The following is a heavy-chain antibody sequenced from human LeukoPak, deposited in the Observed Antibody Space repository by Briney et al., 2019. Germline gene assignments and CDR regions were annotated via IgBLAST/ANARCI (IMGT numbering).Heavy chain of an antibody. CDR3: VRGAYYAAY. CDR2: IKQDGSEK. D-gene: IGHD2/OR15-2a*01. V-gene: IGHV3-7*01. J-gene: IGHJ4*02. Sequence: GGSLRLSCAASAFTISDHWMSWVRQTPGKGLEWVANIKQDGSEKYYVGSVKGRFTISRDNVKNALYLQMNSLRVEDTGVYYCVRGAYYAAYWGQGTLVTVSS. CDR1: AFTISDHW.